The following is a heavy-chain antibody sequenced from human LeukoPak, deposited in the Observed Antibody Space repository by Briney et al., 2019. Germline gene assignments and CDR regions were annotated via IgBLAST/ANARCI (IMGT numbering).Heavy chain of an antibody. CDR1: GFTFSSYA. Sequence: PGGSLRLSCAASGFTFSSYAMSWVRQAPGEGLEWVSAISGSTGSTYYADSVKGRFTISRDNSKNTLYLQMKSLRAEDTAVYYCAKDGERGSYSYFDYWGQGTLVTVSS. CDR3: AKDGERGSYSYFDY. D-gene: IGHD1-26*01. CDR2: ISGSTGST. V-gene: IGHV3-23*01. J-gene: IGHJ4*02.